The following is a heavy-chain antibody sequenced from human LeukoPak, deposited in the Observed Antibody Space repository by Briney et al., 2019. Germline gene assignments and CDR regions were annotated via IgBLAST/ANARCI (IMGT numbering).Heavy chain of an antibody. D-gene: IGHD3-22*01. V-gene: IGHV3-23*01. J-gene: IGHJ4*02. CDR1: GFTFSSYG. CDR3: AKDQFYYDSSGYPFDY. CDR2: ISGSGGST. Sequence: GGSLRLSCAASGFTFSSYGMSWVRQAPGKGLEWVSAISGSGGSTYYADSVKGRFTISRDNSKNTLYLQMNSLRAEDTAVYYCAKDQFYYDSSGYPFDYWGQGTLVTVSS.